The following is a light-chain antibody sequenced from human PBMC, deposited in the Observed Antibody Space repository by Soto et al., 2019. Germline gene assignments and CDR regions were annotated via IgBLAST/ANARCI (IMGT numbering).Light chain of an antibody. CDR1: QSISNW. Sequence: DIQMTQSPSTLSASVGDRVTITCRASQSISNWLAWYQQKPGKAPNLLIYDASNLASGVPSRFSGSGSGTEFTLTIRSLQPDDFATYYCQQYNGVFGQGTKVEIK. J-gene: IGKJ1*01. CDR2: DAS. V-gene: IGKV1-5*01. CDR3: QQYNGV.